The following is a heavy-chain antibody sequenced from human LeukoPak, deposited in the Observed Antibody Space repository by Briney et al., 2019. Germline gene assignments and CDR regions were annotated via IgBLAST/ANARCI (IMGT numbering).Heavy chain of an antibody. D-gene: IGHD6-19*01. V-gene: IGHV4-34*01. Sequence: PSETLSLTCAVYGGSFSGYYWSWIRQPPGKGLEWIGEINHSGSTNYNPSLKSRVTISVDTSKNRFSLKLSSVTAADTAVYYCARWRVGWYTRRGLSAFDIWGQGTMVTVSS. CDR1: GGSFSGYY. CDR3: ARWRVGWYTRRGLSAFDI. J-gene: IGHJ3*02. CDR2: INHSGST.